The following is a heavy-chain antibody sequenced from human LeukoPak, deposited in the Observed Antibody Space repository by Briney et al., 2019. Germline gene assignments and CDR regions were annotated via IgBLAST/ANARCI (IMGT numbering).Heavy chain of an antibody. D-gene: IGHD3-10*01. Sequence: GGSLRLSCAASGFTFDDYAMHWVRQAPGKGLEWVSGISWNSGSIGYADCVKGRFTISRDNPKNSLFLQINSLRAEDTASYYCARLPIRGIIMRPIHFDPWGQGTLVTVSS. V-gene: IGHV3-9*01. CDR3: ARLPIRGIIMRPIHFDP. CDR1: GFTFDDYA. J-gene: IGHJ5*02. CDR2: ISWNSGSI.